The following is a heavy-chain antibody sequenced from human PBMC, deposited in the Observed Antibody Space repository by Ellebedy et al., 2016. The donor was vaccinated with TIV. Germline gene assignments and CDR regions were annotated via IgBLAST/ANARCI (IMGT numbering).Heavy chain of an antibody. CDR2: ISGSGGST. CDR1: GFTFSSYA. D-gene: IGHD2-21*02. V-gene: IGHV3-23*01. Sequence: GGSLRLXCAASGFTFSSYAMSWVRQAPGKGLEWVSAISGSGGSTYYADSVKGRFTISRDNSKNTLYLQMNSLRAEDTAVYYCAKAYCGGDCYSGADYFDSWGQGTLVTVSS. CDR3: AKAYCGGDCYSGADYFDS. J-gene: IGHJ4*02.